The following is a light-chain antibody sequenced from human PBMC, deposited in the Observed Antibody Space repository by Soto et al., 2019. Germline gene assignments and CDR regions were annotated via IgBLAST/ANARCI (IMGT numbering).Light chain of an antibody. CDR3: AAWDDSLNGFVA. V-gene: IGLV1-44*01. Sequence: QSALTQPPSASGAPGQRVTISCSGTKSNIGGNPVNWYQQLQGSAPKLLVYSDDQRPSGVPDRFSGSRSGTSASLVISGLQPEDEGDYHCAAWDDSLNGFVAFGGGTKLTVL. J-gene: IGLJ2*01. CDR1: KSNIGGNP. CDR2: SDD.